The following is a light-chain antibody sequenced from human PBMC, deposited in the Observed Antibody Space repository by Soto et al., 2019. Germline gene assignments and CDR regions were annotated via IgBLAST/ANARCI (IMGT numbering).Light chain of an antibody. CDR2: DAS. CDR3: QQYNSYRT. CDR1: QSISSW. V-gene: IGKV1-5*01. Sequence: DIQMTQSPSTLSPSVGDRVTITCRASQSISSWLAWYQQKPGKAPKLLIYDASSLESGVPSRFSGSGSGTEFTLTISSLQPDDFATYYCQQYNSYRTFGQGTKVDI. J-gene: IGKJ1*01.